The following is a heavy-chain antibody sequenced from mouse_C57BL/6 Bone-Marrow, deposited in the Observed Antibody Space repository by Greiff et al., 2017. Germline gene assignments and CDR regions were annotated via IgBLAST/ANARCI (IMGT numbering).Heavy chain of an antibody. CDR1: GYTFTSYG. D-gene: IGHD1-1*01. V-gene: IGHV1-81*01. CDR2: IYPRSGNT. CDR3: ARRGLYYYGSSWYFDV. J-gene: IGHJ1*03. Sequence: VKLVESGAELARPGASVKLSCKASGYTFTSYGISWVKQRTGQGLEWIGEIYPRSGNTYYNEKFKGKATLTADKSSSTAYMELRSLTSEDSAVYFCARRGLYYYGSSWYFDVWGTGTTVTVSS.